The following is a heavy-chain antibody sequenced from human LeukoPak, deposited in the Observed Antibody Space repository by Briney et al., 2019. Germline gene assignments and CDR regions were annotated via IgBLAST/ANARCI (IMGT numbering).Heavy chain of an antibody. Sequence: PGGSLRLSCAASGFTFSSYWMSWVRQAPGKGLEWVANIKQDGSEKYYVDSVKGRFTISRDNAKNSLYLQMNSLRAEDTAVYYCARDGGPSYSSGKGWFDPWGQGTLVTVSS. CDR2: IKQDGSEK. CDR1: GFTFSSYW. D-gene: IGHD6-25*01. V-gene: IGHV3-7*03. CDR3: ARDGGPSYSSGKGWFDP. J-gene: IGHJ5*02.